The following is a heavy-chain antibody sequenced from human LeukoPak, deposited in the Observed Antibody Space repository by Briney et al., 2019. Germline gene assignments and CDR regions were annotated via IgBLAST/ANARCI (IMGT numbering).Heavy chain of an antibody. Sequence: SGGSLRLSCAASGFTFSSYEMNWVRQAPGKGLEWVSYISSSGSTIYYADSVKGRFTISRDNAKNSLYLQMNSLRAEDTAVYYCARNQELFHYCSSTSCYGLRYYYYYMDVWGKGTTVTISS. V-gene: IGHV3-48*03. D-gene: IGHD2-2*01. CDR3: ARNQELFHYCSSTSCYGLRYYYYYMDV. CDR1: GFTFSSYE. J-gene: IGHJ6*03. CDR2: ISSSGSTI.